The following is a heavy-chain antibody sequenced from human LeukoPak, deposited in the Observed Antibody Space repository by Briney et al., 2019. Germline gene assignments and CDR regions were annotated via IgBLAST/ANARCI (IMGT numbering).Heavy chain of an antibody. J-gene: IGHJ6*03. CDR1: AGSITSQY. Sequence: SPSLSLTCTLAAGSITSQYSSWIRQPPRKGLEWLWFIYYSGSTNYNPSLKSPVTISVNTSTNQFFQKLSSVTATHTALNYCGGMRLGYCSSTSCYRTDYYYYLDVWGKGTTVIVSS. V-gene: IGHV4-59*07. D-gene: IGHD2-2*02. CDR2: IYYSGST. CDR3: GGMRLGYCSSTSCYRTDYYYYLDV.